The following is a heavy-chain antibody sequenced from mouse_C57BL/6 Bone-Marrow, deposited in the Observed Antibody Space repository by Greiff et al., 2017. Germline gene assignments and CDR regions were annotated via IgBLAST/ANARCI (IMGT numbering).Heavy chain of an antibody. CDR2: IDPSDSYT. CDR1: GYTFTSYW. J-gene: IGHJ3*01. CDR3: ARRGYGSSWAY. Sequence: QVQLQQSGAELVRPGTSVKLSCKASGYTFTSYWMHWVKQRPGQGLEWIGVIDPSDSYTNYNQKFKGKATLPVDTSSSTAYMQLSSLTSEDSAVYYCARRGYGSSWAYWGQGTLVTVSA. D-gene: IGHD1-1*01. V-gene: IGHV1-59*01.